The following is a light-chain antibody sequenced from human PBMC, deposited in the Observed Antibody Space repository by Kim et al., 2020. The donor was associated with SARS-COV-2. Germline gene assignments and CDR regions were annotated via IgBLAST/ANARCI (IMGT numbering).Light chain of an antibody. CDR2: QDS. Sequence: VTPGQTASITCSGDKLGDKYACWYQQKPCQSPVLVIYQDSKRPSGIPERFSGSNSGNTATLTISGTQAMDEADYYCQAWDSSTGVFGGGTQLTVL. V-gene: IGLV3-1*01. CDR1: KLGDKY. CDR3: QAWDSSTGV. J-gene: IGLJ2*01.